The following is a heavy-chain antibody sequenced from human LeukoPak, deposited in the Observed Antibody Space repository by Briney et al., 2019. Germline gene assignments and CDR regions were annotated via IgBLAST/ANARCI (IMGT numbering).Heavy chain of an antibody. J-gene: IGHJ5*02. Sequence: PSETLSLTCSVSGASINSGLYYWNWIRQPAGKGLEWIGRIFESAKTNYNPSLKSRVTISVDTSKNQFSLKLMSVTAIDTAVYYCARASFWESPINWFAPWGQGTLVTVSS. CDR1: GASINSGLYY. D-gene: IGHD3-16*01. CDR3: ARASFWESPINWFAP. CDR2: IFESAKT. V-gene: IGHV4-61*02.